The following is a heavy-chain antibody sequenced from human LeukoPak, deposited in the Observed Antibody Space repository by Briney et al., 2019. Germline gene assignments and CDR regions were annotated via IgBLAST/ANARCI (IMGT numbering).Heavy chain of an antibody. V-gene: IGHV3-66*01. CDR1: GFTVSSNY. J-gene: IGHJ3*02. CDR3: ARDLSGYYDSSGYYPDAFDI. CDR2: IYSGGST. Sequence: GGSLRLSCAASGFTVSSNYMSWVRQAPGKGLEWVSVIYSGGSTYYADSVKGRFTISRDNSKNTLYLQMNSLRAEDTAVYYCARDLSGYYDSSGYYPDAFDIWGQGTMVTVSS. D-gene: IGHD3-22*01.